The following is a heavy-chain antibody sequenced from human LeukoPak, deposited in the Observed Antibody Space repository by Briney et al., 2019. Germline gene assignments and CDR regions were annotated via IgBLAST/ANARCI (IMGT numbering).Heavy chain of an antibody. Sequence: GASVKVSCKASGYTXTDYYMHGVRQAPGQGLEWMGWINPNSGGTNYAQNFQGRATMTRDTSIRTAYMELSSLRSDDTAVYYCARSMSGGLGFFQSWGQGTLVAVSS. V-gene: IGHV1-2*02. D-gene: IGHD2-15*01. J-gene: IGHJ1*01. CDR1: GYTXTDYY. CDR3: ARSMSGGLGFFQS. CDR2: INPNSGGT.